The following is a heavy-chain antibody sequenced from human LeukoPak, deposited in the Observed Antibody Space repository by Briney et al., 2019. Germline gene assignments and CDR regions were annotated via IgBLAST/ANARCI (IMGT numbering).Heavy chain of an antibody. D-gene: IGHD2-21*01. CDR2: IYHSGST. CDR3: ARDSYCGGDCYHPRYFQH. V-gene: IGHV4-30-2*01. CDR1: GGSISSGGYY. Sequence: SETLSLTCTVSGGSISSGGYYWSWIRQPPGKGLEWIGYIYHSGSTYYNPSLKSRVTISVDRSKNQFSLKLSSVTAADTAVYYCARDSYCGGDCYHPRYFQHWGQGTLVTVSS. J-gene: IGHJ1*01.